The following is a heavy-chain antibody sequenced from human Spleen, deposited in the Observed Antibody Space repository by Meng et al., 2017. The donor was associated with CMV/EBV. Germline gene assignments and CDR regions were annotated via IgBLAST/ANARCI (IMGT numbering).Heavy chain of an antibody. Sequence: QVQLQESGPGLVKPSATLSLTCAVSGGSISSSNLWTWVRQVPGKGLEWIGEIYHSGSTNYNPSLKSRVTISVDKFKNQFSLKLSSVTAADTAVYYCARSPGTVTYLDYWGQGTLVTVSS. D-gene: IGHD1-7*01. CDR3: ARSPGTVTYLDY. CDR2: IYHSGST. CDR1: GGSISSSNL. V-gene: IGHV4-4*02. J-gene: IGHJ4*02.